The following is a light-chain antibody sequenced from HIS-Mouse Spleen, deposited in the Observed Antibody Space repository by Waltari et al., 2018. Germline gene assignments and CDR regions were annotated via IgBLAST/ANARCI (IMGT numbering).Light chain of an antibody. CDR2: DDS. V-gene: IGLV3-21*03. Sequence: SYVLTQPPSVSVAPGKTARITCGGNNVGRKSVHWYQHEPGQAPVLVVYDDSDRPSGIPGRFSGSNSGNTATLTISRVEAGDEADYYCQVWDSSSDHVVFGGGTKLTVL. CDR3: QVWDSSSDHVV. CDR1: NVGRKS. J-gene: IGLJ2*01.